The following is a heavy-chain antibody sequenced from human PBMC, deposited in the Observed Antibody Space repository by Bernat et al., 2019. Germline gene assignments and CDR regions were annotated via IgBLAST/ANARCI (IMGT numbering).Heavy chain of an antibody. V-gene: IGHV1-2*02. CDR1: GYTFTGYY. J-gene: IGHJ5*02. Sequence: QVQLVQSGAEVKKPGASVKVSCKASGYTFTGYYMHWVRQAPGQGLEWMGWINPNSGGTNYAQKFQGRVTMTRDTSISTAYMELSRLRFDDTAVYYCARESEMATTVGWFDPWGQGTLVTVSS. CDR2: INPNSGGT. D-gene: IGHD5-24*01. CDR3: ARESEMATTVGWFDP.